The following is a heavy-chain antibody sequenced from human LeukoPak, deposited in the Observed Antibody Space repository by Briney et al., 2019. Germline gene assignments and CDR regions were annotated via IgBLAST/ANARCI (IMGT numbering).Heavy chain of an antibody. CDR1: GYTFTSYD. Sequence: ASVKVSCKASGYTFTSYDINWVRQATGQGLEWMGWMNPNSGNTGYAQKFQGRVTITADKSTSTAYMELSSLRSEDTAVYYCARVGKYILRYFDQNDYWGQGTLVTVSS. J-gene: IGHJ4*02. V-gene: IGHV1-8*01. D-gene: IGHD3-9*01. CDR2: MNPNSGNT. CDR3: ARVGKYILRYFDQNDY.